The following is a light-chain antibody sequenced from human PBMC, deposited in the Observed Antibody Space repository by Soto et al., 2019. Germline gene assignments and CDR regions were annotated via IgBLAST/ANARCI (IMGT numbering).Light chain of an antibody. Sequence: SYELTQPSSVSVSPGQTARITCSGDVLAKKYVRWFQQRPGQAPVLVIYKDSERPSGIPERFSGSNSGTTVTLTISGAQVEDEADYYCYSAADNNLVFGGGTQLTVL. CDR2: KDS. CDR3: YSAADNNLV. CDR1: VLAKKY. J-gene: IGLJ3*02. V-gene: IGLV3-27*01.